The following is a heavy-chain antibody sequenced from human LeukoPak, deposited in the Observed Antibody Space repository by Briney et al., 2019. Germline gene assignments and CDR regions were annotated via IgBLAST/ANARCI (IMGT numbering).Heavy chain of an antibody. J-gene: IGHJ3*02. CDR3: AKESTYYDFWSLAFDI. V-gene: IGHV3-30*18. CDR1: GFTFSSYG. CDR2: ISYDGSNK. D-gene: IGHD3-3*01. Sequence: GGSLRLSRAASGFTFSSYGTHWVRQAPGKGLEWVAVISYDGSNKYYADSVKGRFTISRDNSKNTLYLQMNSLRAEDTAVYYCAKESTYYDFWSLAFDIWGQGTMVTVSS.